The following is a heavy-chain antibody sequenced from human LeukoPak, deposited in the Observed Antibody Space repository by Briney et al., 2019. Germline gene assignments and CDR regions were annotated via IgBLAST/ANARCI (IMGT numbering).Heavy chain of an antibody. CDR2: ISSRSSYI. CDR1: GFTFSSYS. Sequence: AGGSLRLSCAASGFTFSSYSMNWVRQAPGKGLEWVSSISSRSSYIYYADSVKGRFTISRDNAKNSLYLQMNSLRAEDTAVYYCARGGLVPAFDIWGQGTMVTVSS. D-gene: IGHD6-19*01. V-gene: IGHV3-21*01. CDR3: ARGGLVPAFDI. J-gene: IGHJ3*02.